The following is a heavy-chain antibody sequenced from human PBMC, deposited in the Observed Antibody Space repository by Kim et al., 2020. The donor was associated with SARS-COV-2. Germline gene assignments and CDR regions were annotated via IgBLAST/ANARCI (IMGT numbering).Heavy chain of an antibody. Sequence: GGSLRLSCAASGFTFSSYSMNWVRQAPGKGLEWVSSISSSSSYIYYADSVKGRFTISRDNAKNSLYLQMNSLRAEDTAVYYCARDGALGDCLDYWGQGTLVTVSS. CDR2: ISSSSSYI. D-gene: IGHD2-15*01. CDR1: GFTFSSYS. CDR3: ARDGALGDCLDY. J-gene: IGHJ4*02. V-gene: IGHV3-21*01.